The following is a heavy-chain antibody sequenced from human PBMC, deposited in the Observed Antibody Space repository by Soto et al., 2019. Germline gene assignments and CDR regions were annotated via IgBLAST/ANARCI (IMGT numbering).Heavy chain of an antibody. CDR1: GFTFSSYA. D-gene: IGHD3-10*01. V-gene: IGHV3-23*01. CDR2: ISGSGGST. J-gene: IGHJ6*02. CDR3: AKRDGGLGSDYYYYGTDV. Sequence: EVQLLESGGGLVQPGGSLRLSCAASGFTFSSYAMTWVRQAPGKGLEWVSAISGSGGSTYYADSVKGRFTISRDNSKNTLYLQMNSLRAEDTAIYYCAKRDGGLGSDYYYYGTDVWGQGTTVTVSS.